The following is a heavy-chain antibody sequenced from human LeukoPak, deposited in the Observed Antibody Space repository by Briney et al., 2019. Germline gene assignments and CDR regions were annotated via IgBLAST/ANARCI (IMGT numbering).Heavy chain of an antibody. J-gene: IGHJ4*02. CDR2: IYYSGST. CDR3: ARGSITIFGVADN. V-gene: IGHV4-39*07. CDR1: GGSISSSSYY. D-gene: IGHD3-3*01. Sequence: PSETLSLTCTVSGGSISSSSYYWGWIRQPPGKGLEWIGSIYYSGSTYYNPSLKSRVTISVDTSKNQCSLKLSSVTAADTAVYYCARGSITIFGVADNWGQGTLVTVSS.